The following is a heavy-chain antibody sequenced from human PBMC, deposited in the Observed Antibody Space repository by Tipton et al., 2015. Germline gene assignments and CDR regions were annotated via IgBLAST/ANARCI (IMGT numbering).Heavy chain of an antibody. V-gene: IGHV1-18*01. CDR1: GYTFARHG. CDR2: ISGYNAKT. J-gene: IGHJ5*02. D-gene: IGHD6-6*01. Sequence: QLVQSGAEVKKPGASVKVSCKTSGYTFARHGINWVRQAPGQGLEWMGWISGYNAKTNYKQKFQGRVTMTTDTSTSTAYMELRSLRSDDTAVYYCAREYSGSSNWFDPWGQGTLVTVSS. CDR3: AREYSGSSNWFDP.